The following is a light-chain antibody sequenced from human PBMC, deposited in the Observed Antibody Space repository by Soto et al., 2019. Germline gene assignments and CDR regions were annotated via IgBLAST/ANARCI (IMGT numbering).Light chain of an antibody. CDR3: QSYDSSLSGYVV. J-gene: IGLJ2*01. CDR2: GNI. V-gene: IGLV1-40*01. Sequence: QPVLTQPPSVSGAPGQRVTISCTGSSSNIGAGYDVQWYQQLPGTAPTLLIYGNINRPSGVPDRFSGSKSGTSASLAITGLQAEDEADYYCQSYDSSLSGYVVFGGGTKLTVL. CDR1: SSNIGAGYD.